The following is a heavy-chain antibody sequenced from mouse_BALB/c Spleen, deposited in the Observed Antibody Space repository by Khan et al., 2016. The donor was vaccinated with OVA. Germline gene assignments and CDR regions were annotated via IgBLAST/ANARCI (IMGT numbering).Heavy chain of an antibody. Sequence: QVQLKESGPGLVAPSQSLSITCTVSGFSLTSFGVSWVRQPPGKGLEWLGVIWGDGDTNYHSALISRLIISKDNSKSQVFLILNSLQTDDTAKYYCVKKCYYGYENAWFAYWGQGTLVTVSA. V-gene: IGHV2-3*01. J-gene: IGHJ3*01. CDR3: VKKCYYGYENAWFAY. D-gene: IGHD2-2*01. CDR2: IWGDGDT. CDR1: GFSLTSFG.